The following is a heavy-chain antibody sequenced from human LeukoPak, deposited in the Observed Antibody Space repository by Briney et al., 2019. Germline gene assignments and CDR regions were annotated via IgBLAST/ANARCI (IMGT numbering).Heavy chain of an antibody. CDR1: GFTFSTYS. V-gene: IGHV3-21*04. D-gene: IGHD4-23*01. CDR3: AKPDYGGNSISRVGCDY. Sequence: GGSLRVSCAASGFTFSTYSMNWVRQAPGKGLEWVSSISSSSSYIYYADSVKGRFTISRDNSKNTLYLQMNSLRAEDTAVYYCAKPDYGGNSISRVGCDYWGQGTLVTVSS. CDR2: ISSSSSYI. J-gene: IGHJ4*02.